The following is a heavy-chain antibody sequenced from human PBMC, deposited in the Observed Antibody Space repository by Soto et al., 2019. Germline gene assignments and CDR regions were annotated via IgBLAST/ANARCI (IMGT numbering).Heavy chain of an antibody. CDR1: GFTFSSYA. D-gene: IGHD4-17*01. CDR3: AKAITNRLRVVEY. V-gene: IGHV3-23*01. CDR2: ISGSGESR. J-gene: IGHJ4*02. Sequence: GGSLRLSCAASGFTFSSYAMSWVRQAPGKGLEWVSGISGSGESRYRADSVKGRFTISRDNSKNTLYLQMNSLRAEDTAIYYCAKAITNRLRVVEYWGQGTQVTVSS.